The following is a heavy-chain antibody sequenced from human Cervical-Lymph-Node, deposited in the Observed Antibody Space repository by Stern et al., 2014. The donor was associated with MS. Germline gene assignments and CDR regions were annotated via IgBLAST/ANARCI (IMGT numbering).Heavy chain of an antibody. V-gene: IGHV4-30-4*01. D-gene: IGHD5-24*01. CDR3: SRDADGYSLVFGY. CDR2: IHYSGTT. CDR1: GGSISSAEYY. Sequence: QVQLQESGPGLVKPSQTLSLTCAVTGGSISSAEYYWSWIRQSPGKGLEWIGYIHYSGTTYYNPSLKSRVTISVDTSKNQFSLKLSSVTAADTAVYYCSRDADGYSLVFGYWGRGTLVTVSS. J-gene: IGHJ4*02.